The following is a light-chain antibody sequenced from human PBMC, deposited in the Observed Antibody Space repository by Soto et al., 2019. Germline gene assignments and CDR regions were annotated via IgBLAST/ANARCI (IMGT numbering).Light chain of an antibody. CDR3: QQYNSYPYT. Sequence: DIQMTQSPSTLSASVGDRVTITCRASQSISSWLAWYQQKPGKAPKLLIYDASCLESGVPSRFRGSGSGTEFTLTISSLQPDDFASYYCQQYNSYPYTFGQGTKLEIK. CDR2: DAS. J-gene: IGKJ2*01. CDR1: QSISSW. V-gene: IGKV1-5*01.